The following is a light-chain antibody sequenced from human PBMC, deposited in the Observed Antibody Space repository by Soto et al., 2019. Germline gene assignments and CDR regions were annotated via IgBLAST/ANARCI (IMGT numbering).Light chain of an antibody. CDR3: QQHFTWPT. Sequence: ETVLTSSPATLSLSPGERATISCRASQSISSSLAWYQQTPGQAPRLLIYDASKRATGIPARFSGSGSGTDFTLTITSREPEDVAVDYCQQHFTWPTFGPGTKVHIK. CDR2: DAS. CDR1: QSISSS. J-gene: IGKJ3*01. V-gene: IGKV3-11*01.